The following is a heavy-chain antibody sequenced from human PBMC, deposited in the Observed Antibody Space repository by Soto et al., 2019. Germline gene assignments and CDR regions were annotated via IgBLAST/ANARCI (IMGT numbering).Heavy chain of an antibody. CDR2: IYPGDSDT. CDR1: GYSFTTYW. Sequence: GESLKISCKASGYSFTTYWIGWVRQMPGKGLKWMGIIYPGDSDTKYSPSLQGQVTISADTSITTAYLQWTSLKASDTAMYYCARSRRGAYSSGWYSPSDYYNYGIDVWGQGTKVTVSS. D-gene: IGHD6-19*01. CDR3: ARSRRGAYSSGWYSPSDYYNYGIDV. V-gene: IGHV5-51*01. J-gene: IGHJ6*02.